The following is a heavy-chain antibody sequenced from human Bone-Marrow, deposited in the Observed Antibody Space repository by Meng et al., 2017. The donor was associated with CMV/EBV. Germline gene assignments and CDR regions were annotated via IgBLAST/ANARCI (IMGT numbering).Heavy chain of an antibody. CDR2: IKQDGSEK. J-gene: IGHJ4*02. V-gene: IGHV3-7*01. D-gene: IGHD4-23*01. Sequence: GGSLRLSCAASGFTFSSYWMSWVRQAPGKGLEWVANIKQDGSEKYYVDSVKGRFTISRDNAKNSLYLQMNSLRAEDTAVYYCARDLYVTRYYFDYWGQGTRVTVYS. CDR3: ARDLYVTRYYFDY. CDR1: GFTFSSYW.